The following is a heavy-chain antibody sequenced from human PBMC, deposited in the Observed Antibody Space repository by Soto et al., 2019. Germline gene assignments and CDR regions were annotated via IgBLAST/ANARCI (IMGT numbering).Heavy chain of an antibody. V-gene: IGHV4-59*01. Sequence: SETLSLTCTVSDGSISSYYWSLLRQPPGKGLEWIGYIYYSGSTNYNPSLKSRVTISVDTSKNQFSLKLSSVTAADTAVYYCARLSSASPLYYYGMDVWGQGTTVPVSS. D-gene: IGHD2-15*01. J-gene: IGHJ6*02. CDR1: DGSISSYY. CDR2: IYYSGST. CDR3: ARLSSASPLYYYGMDV.